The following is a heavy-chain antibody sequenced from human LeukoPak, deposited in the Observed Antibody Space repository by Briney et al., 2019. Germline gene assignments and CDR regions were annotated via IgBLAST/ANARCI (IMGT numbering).Heavy chain of an antibody. CDR1: GGSISSKSYY. J-gene: IGHJ5*02. V-gene: IGHV4-61*01. CDR2: IYYSGST. D-gene: IGHD6-6*01. Sequence: SQTLSLTCTVSGGSISSKSYYWSWIRQPPGKGLEWIGYIYYSGSTNYNPSLKSRVTISVDTYKNQFSLKLSSVTAADTAVYYCARGGEQLVQSWFDPWGQGTLVTVSS. CDR3: ARGGEQLVQSWFDP.